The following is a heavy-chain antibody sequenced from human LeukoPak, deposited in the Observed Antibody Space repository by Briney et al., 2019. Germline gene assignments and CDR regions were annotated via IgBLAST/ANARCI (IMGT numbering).Heavy chain of an antibody. D-gene: IGHD5-24*01. CDR2: IGTSSTTI. J-gene: IGHJ4*02. CDR3: ARGRDGYNYVPVD. CDR1: GFTFSSYT. V-gene: IGHV3-48*04. Sequence: GGSLRLSCAASGFTFSSYTMNWVRQPPGKGLEWVSNIGTSSTTIYYADSVKGRFTISRDNARNSLYLQMNSLRADDTAVYSCARGRDGYNYVPVDWGQGTLVTVSS.